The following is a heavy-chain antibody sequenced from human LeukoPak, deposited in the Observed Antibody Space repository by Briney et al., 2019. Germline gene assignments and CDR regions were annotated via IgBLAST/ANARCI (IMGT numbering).Heavy chain of an antibody. CDR3: ARTIGRDYYDSSAYFDY. D-gene: IGHD3-22*01. J-gene: IGHJ4*02. CDR1: GFTFDDYG. Sequence: GGSLRLSCAASGFTFDDYGMSWVRQAPGKGLEWVSGINWNGGSTGYADSVKGQFTISRDNAKNSLYLQMNSLRAEDTALYYCARTIGRDYYDSSAYFDYWGQGTLVTVSS. CDR2: INWNGGST. V-gene: IGHV3-20*04.